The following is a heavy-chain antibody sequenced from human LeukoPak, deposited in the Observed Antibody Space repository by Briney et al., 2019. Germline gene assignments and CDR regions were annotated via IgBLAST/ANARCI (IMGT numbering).Heavy chain of an antibody. CDR3: AEAGPMKLQHYFDY. CDR1: GFTFNTYN. CDR2: ITSSSTYT. V-gene: IGHV3-21*01. Sequence: GGSLRLSCAASGFTFNTYNMNWVRQAPGKGLEWVSSITSSSTYTFYADSVKGRFTISRDNAKNSLYLQMNSLRDEDTAIYYCAEAGPMKLQHYFDYWGQGTLVTVSS. J-gene: IGHJ4*02. D-gene: IGHD3-22*01.